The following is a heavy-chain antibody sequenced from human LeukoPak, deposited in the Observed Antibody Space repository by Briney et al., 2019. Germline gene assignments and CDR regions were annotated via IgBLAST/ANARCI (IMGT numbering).Heavy chain of an antibody. CDR3: ARGLDSSGGGYYFDY. Sequence: PGGSLRLSCAASGFTVSSNYMSWVRQTPGKGLEWVSVIYTSSTTYYADSVKGRFTISRDNSKNTLYLQMNSLRAEDTAVYYCARGLDSSGGGYYFDYWGQGTLVTVSS. CDR2: IYTSSTT. J-gene: IGHJ4*02. D-gene: IGHD3-10*01. V-gene: IGHV3-53*01. CDR1: GFTVSSNY.